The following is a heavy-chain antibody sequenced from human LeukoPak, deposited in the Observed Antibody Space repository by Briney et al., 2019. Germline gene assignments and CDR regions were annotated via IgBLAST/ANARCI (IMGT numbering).Heavy chain of an antibody. CDR1: GGSFSGYY. Sequence: SETLSLTCAVYGGSFSGYYWSWIRQPPGKGLEWIGEINHSGSTNYNPSLKSRVTISVDTSKNQFSLKLSSVTAADTAVYYCASFYGPRDYWGQGTLVTVSS. V-gene: IGHV4-34*01. CDR3: ASFYGPRDY. CDR2: INHSGST. J-gene: IGHJ4*02. D-gene: IGHD4-17*01.